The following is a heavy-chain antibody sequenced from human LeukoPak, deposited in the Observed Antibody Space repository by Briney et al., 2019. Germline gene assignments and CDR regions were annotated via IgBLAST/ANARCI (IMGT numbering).Heavy chain of an antibody. J-gene: IGHJ5*02. CDR1: GGTFSSYA. Sequence: GASVKVSCKASGGTFSSYAISWVRQAPGQGLEWMGGIIPIFGTANYAQKFQGRVTITADESTSTAYMELSSLRSEDTAVYYCARDLVYGSGSPIPAEFDPWGQGTLVTVSS. V-gene: IGHV1-69*01. D-gene: IGHD3-10*01. CDR3: ARDLVYGSGSPIPAEFDP. CDR2: IIPIFGTA.